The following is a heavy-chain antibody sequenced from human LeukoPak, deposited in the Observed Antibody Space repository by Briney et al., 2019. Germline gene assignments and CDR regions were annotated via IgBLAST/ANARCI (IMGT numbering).Heavy chain of an antibody. CDR3: ARNLIPEQLVLNF. J-gene: IGHJ4*02. D-gene: IGHD6-13*01. CDR2: IYYTGST. Sequence: ASETLSLTCTVSGGSISNYYWNWIRQPPGKGLEWVGYIYYTGSTNYNPSLKSRVTMSVDTSKNQFSLNLRSVTPEDTAVYYCARNLIPEQLVLNFWGQGTLVTVSS. CDR1: GGSISNYY. V-gene: IGHV4-59*01.